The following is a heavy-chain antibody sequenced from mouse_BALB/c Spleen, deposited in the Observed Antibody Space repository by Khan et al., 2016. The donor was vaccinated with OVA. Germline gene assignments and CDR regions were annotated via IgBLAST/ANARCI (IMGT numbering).Heavy chain of an antibody. CDR2: INPSTGYT. CDR3: ARRGLRWYFDY. D-gene: IGHD1-1*01. CDR1: GYTFINYW. Sequence: VQLQQSGAELAKPGASVKMSCKASGYTFINYWILWIKQRPGQGLEWIGYINPSTGYTEYNQNFKDKATLTADTSSSTAYMQLSSLTSEDSHVYYCARRGLRWYFDYWGQGTTLTVAS. J-gene: IGHJ2*01. V-gene: IGHV1-7*01.